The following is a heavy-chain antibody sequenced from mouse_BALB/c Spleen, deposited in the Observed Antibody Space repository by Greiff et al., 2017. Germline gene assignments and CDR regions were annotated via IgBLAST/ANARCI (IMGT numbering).Heavy chain of an antibody. D-gene: IGHD2-1*01. Sequence: VQLQQSGAELVKPGASVKLSCTASGFNIKDTYLHWVKQRPEQGLEWIGRIDPANGNTKYDPKFQGKATITADTSSNTAYLQLSSLTSEDTAVYYCARDGTYLYYFDGWGEGTTLTVSS. CDR3: ARDGTYLYYFDG. CDR1: GFNIKDTY. J-gene: IGHJ2*01. V-gene: IGHV14-3*02. CDR2: IDPANGNT.